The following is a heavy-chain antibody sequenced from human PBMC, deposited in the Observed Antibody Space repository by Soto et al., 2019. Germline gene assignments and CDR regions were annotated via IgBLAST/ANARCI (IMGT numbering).Heavy chain of an antibody. V-gene: IGHV1-18*01. CDR2: ISAYNGNT. Sequence: QVQLVHSGAEVKKPVASVKVSSKASGYTFTSYGISRVRQAPGQGLERIGRISAYNGNTNNTQKLQGRVTMTTDTCTSTVYMELMSLRFVDTAVFYCARVLDCGGDWYTYNFDYWSQGTLVTVSS. CDR3: ARVLDCGGDWYTYNFDY. CDR1: GYTFTSYG. D-gene: IGHD2-21*02. J-gene: IGHJ4*02.